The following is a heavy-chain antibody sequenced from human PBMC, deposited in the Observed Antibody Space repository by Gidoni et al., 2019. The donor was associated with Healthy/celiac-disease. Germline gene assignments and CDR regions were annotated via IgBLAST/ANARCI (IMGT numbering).Heavy chain of an antibody. Sequence: EVQLVESGGGLVQPGGSLRLSCAASGFTFSSYSMNWVRQAPGKGLEWVSYISSSSSTIYYADSVKGRFTISRDNAKNSLYLQMNSLRDEDTAVYYCARPPHDYGDYVYAFDIWGQGTMVTVSS. V-gene: IGHV3-48*02. D-gene: IGHD4-17*01. CDR2: ISSSSSTI. CDR3: ARPPHDYGDYVYAFDI. J-gene: IGHJ3*02. CDR1: GFTFSSYS.